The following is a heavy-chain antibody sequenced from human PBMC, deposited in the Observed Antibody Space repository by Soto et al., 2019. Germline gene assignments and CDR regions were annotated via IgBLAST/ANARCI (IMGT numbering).Heavy chain of an antibody. CDR3: VRSGHTFGGVM. CDR2: MYSSGSS. D-gene: IGHD3-16*01. J-gene: IGHJ4*02. Sequence: PSETLSLTCSVSGASMNNYYGSWFRQPPGRGLEWIGYMYSSGSSNYNSSLKSRVTISVDTSKNQFSLKLSSVTAADTAVYYCVRSGHTFGGVMWGLGTLVTVPQ. V-gene: IGHV4-59*01. CDR1: GASMNNYY.